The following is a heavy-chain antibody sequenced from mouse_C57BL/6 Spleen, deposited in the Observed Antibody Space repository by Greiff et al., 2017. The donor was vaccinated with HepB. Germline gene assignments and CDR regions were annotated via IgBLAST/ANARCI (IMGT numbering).Heavy chain of an antibody. CDR2: IYPGDGDT. Sequence: VQRVESGPELVKPGASVKISCKASGYAFSSSWMNWVKQRPGKGLEWIGRIYPGDGDTNYNGKFKGKATLTADKSSSTAYMQLSSLTSEDSAVYFCARTGYSNHWYFDVWGTGTTVTVAS. CDR1: GYAFSSSW. CDR3: ARTGYSNHWYFDV. V-gene: IGHV1-82*01. D-gene: IGHD2-5*01. J-gene: IGHJ1*03.